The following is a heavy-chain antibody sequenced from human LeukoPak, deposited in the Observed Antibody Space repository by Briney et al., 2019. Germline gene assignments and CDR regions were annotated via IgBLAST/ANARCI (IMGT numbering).Heavy chain of an antibody. CDR2: IIPIFGTA. CDR1: GGTFSSYA. J-gene: IGHJ5*02. CDR3: AGGAHFDWSPLFDP. D-gene: IGHD3-9*01. V-gene: IGHV1-69*05. Sequence: SVKVSCKASGGTFSSYAISWVRQAPGQGLEWMGRIIPIFGTANYAQKFQGRVTITTDESTSTAYMGLSSLRSEDTAVYYCAGGAHFDWSPLFDPWGQGTLVTVSS.